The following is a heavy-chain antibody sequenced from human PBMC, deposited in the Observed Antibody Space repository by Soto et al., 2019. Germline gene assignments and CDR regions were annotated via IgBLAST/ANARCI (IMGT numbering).Heavy chain of an antibody. V-gene: IGHV3-23*01. CDR1: GFTFSSYA. J-gene: IGHJ4*02. D-gene: IGHD5-12*01. CDR2: ISGSGGST. Sequence: GGSLRLSCAASGFTFSSYAMSWVRQAPGKGLEWVSAISGSGGSTYYADSMKGRFTISRDNSKNTLYLQMNSLRAEDTAVYYCAKGVEMATIISLSWGNYFDYWGQGTLVTVSS. CDR3: AKGVEMATIISLSWGNYFDY.